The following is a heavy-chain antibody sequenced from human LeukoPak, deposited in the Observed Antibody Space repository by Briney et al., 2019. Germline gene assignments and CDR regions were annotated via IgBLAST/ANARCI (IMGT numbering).Heavy chain of an antibody. CDR1: GGSITSSNYY. V-gene: IGHV4-39*01. CDR3: ARHGGYDRSGYWFDP. D-gene: IGHD3-22*01. CDR2: IYYSGST. J-gene: IGHJ5*02. Sequence: KASETLSLTCTVSGGSITSSNYYWGWIRQPPGKGMEWIGRIYYSGSTYYNPSLKSRVTISVDTSKNQFSLKLSSVTAADTAVYYCARHGGYDRSGYWFDPWGQGTLVTVSS.